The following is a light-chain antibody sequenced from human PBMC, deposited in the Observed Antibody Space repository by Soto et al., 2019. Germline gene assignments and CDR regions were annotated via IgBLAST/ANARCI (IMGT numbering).Light chain of an antibody. CDR1: SSDIGAYNF. CDR3: TSWTTSTTMI. Sequence: QSALTQPASVSGSPGQSITISCTGTSSDIGAYNFVSWYQQHPGKAPKLMLYDVNIRPSGVSNRFSGSKSGNTASLTISGXXXEXEADYYCTSWTTSTTMIFGGGTKVTVL. CDR2: DVN. V-gene: IGLV2-14*03. J-gene: IGLJ2*01.